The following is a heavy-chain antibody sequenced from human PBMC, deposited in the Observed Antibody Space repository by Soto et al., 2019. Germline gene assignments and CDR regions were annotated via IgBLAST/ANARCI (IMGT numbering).Heavy chain of an antibody. Sequence: GGSLRLSCAASGFTFSSYAMSWVRQAPGKGLEWVSAISGSGGSTYYADSVKGRFTISRDNSKNTLYLQMNSLRAPETPSIFGVALPYFFDSWGQGTQVTVSS. CDR3: VALPYFFDS. V-gene: IGHV3-23*01. J-gene: IGHJ4*02. CDR1: GFTFSSYA. CDR2: ISGSGGST. D-gene: IGHD3-3*01.